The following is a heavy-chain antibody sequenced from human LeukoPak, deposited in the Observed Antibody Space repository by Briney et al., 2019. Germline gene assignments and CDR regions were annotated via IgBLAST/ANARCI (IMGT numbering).Heavy chain of an antibody. D-gene: IGHD2-2*01. CDR2: ISVSVGNT. J-gene: IGHJ4*02. Sequence: GGSLRLSCAASGFTLSSYAMSWVRQAPGKGLEWVSAISVSVGNTYYADSVKGRFTISRDNSKSTLYLQMNSLRAEDTAVYYCAKFSRSYCSSTSCSKYFDYWGQGTLVTVSS. V-gene: IGHV3-23*01. CDR1: GFTLSSYA. CDR3: AKFSRSYCSSTSCSKYFDY.